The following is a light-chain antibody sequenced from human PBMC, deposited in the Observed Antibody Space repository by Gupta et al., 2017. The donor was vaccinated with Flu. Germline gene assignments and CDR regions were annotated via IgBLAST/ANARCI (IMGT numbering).Light chain of an antibody. CDR2: KAS. CDR1: PSINTW. J-gene: IGKJ2*01. Sequence: GDRVTITCRASPSINTWLAWYQHKSGKAPTVLIYKASTLKSGVPSRFSGSGSGTEFTLTISGLQPDDFATYYCQQYHTYPITFGQGTKVEI. CDR3: QQYHTYPIT. V-gene: IGKV1-5*03.